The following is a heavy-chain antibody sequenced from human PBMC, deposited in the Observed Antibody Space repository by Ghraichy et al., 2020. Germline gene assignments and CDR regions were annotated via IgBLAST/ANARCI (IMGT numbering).Heavy chain of an antibody. CDR1: GFTFSSYA. J-gene: IGHJ4*02. D-gene: IGHD3-10*01. CDR2: ISGSGGST. V-gene: IGHV3-23*01. CDR3: ARDRAGGYYGSGSYNNTFDY. Sequence: GGSLRLSCAASGFTFSSYAMSWVRQAPGKGLEWVSGISGSGGSTYYADSVNGRFTISRDNSKNTLYLQMNNLRAEDTAVYYCARDRAGGYYGSGSYNNTFDYWGQGTLVTVSS.